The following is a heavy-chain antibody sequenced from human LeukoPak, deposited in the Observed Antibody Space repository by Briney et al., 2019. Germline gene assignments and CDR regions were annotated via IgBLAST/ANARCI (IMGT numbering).Heavy chain of an antibody. Sequence: KPSETLSLTCAVYGGSFSGYYWSWIRQPPGKGLEWIGEINHSGSTNYNPSLKSRVTISVDTSKNQFSLKLSSVTAADTAVYYCARQWLGPFDYWGQGTLVTVSS. CDR1: GGSFSGYY. CDR2: INHSGST. CDR3: ARQWLGPFDY. D-gene: IGHD6-19*01. J-gene: IGHJ4*02. V-gene: IGHV4-34*01.